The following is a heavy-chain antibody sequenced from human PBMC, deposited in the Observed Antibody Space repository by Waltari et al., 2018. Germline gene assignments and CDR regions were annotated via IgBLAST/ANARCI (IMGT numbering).Heavy chain of an antibody. Sequence: QVQLVQSGAEVLRPGAAVKVSCQASGYTFNNYEINWVRQAAGQGLEWMGWVNPNSGATAYAQKVQGRISMTWDTFTRTAYMELSNLRSDDTAVFYCARGRDVFANFDYNWFDPWGQGTLVTVSS. CDR1: GYTFNNYE. CDR3: ARGRDVFANFDYNWFDP. V-gene: IGHV1-8*02. D-gene: IGHD3-3*01. J-gene: IGHJ5*02. CDR2: VNPNSGAT.